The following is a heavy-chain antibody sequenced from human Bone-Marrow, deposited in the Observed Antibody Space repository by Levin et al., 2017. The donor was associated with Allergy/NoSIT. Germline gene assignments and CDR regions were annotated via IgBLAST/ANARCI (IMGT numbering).Heavy chain of an antibody. Sequence: SETLSLTCTVSGGSISSSSYYWGWIRQPPGKGLEWIGSIYYSGSTYYNPSLKSRVTISVDTSKNQFSLKLSSVTAADTAVYYCASRRIQLFNWFDPWGQGTLVTVSS. CDR1: GGSISSSSYY. CDR3: ASRRIQLFNWFDP. CDR2: IYYSGST. J-gene: IGHJ5*02. V-gene: IGHV4-39*01. D-gene: IGHD5-18*01.